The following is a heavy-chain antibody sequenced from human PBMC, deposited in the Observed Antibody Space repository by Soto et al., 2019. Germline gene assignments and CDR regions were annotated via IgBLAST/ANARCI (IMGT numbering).Heavy chain of an antibody. V-gene: IGHV4-38-2*01. Sequence: PSETLSLTCAVSGYSISSGYYWGWIRQPPGKGLEWIGSIYHSGSTYYNPSLKSRVTISVDTSKNQFSLKLSSVTAADTAVYYCARVPDYYDSSRRLYYFDYWGQGTLVTVSS. D-gene: IGHD3-22*01. CDR2: IYHSGST. CDR1: GYSISSGYY. CDR3: ARVPDYYDSSRRLYYFDY. J-gene: IGHJ4*02.